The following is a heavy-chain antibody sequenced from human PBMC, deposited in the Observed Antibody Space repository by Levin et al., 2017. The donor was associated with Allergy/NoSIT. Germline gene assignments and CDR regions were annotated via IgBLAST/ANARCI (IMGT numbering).Heavy chain of an antibody. D-gene: IGHD3-10*01. J-gene: IGHJ6*03. CDR1: GGSISSSSYY. CDR2: IYYSGST. V-gene: IGHV4-39*01. Sequence: SETLSLTCTVSGGSISSSSYYWGWIRQPPGKGLEWIGSIYYSGSTYYNPSLKSRVTISVDTSKNQFSLKLSSVTAADTAVYYCARLKVRGVIRYYYMDVWGKGTTVTVSS. CDR3: ARLKVRGVIRYYYMDV.